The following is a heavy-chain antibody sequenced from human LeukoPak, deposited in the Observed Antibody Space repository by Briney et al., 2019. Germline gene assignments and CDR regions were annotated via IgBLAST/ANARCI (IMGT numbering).Heavy chain of an antibody. CDR1: GYRFISYW. CDR2: IYPGDSET. CDR3: ARGVYSSGWYLDY. J-gene: IGHJ4*02. V-gene: IGHV5-51*01. D-gene: IGHD6-19*01. Sequence: GETLKISCKGSGYRFISYWIGWVRQMPGKGLEWMGIIYPGDSETRYSPSFQGQVTISADKSISTAYLQWSSLKASDTAMYYCARGVYSSGWYLDYWGQGTLVTVSS.